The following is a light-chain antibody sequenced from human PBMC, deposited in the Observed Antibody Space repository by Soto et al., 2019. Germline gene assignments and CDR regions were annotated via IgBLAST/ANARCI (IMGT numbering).Light chain of an antibody. V-gene: IGKV3-11*01. CDR3: QQRSKWPIT. Sequence: EIVLTQSPATLSLSPGGRAALSCMASQSVSTYLAWYQQKPGQAPRLFIYAASNRATGIPARFSGSGSGTDFTLTISSLEPEDFAVYYCQQRSKWPITFGQGTRLEI. CDR2: AAS. CDR1: QSVSTY. J-gene: IGKJ5*01.